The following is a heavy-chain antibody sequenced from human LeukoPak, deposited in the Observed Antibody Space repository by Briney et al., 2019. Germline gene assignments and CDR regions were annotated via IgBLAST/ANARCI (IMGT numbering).Heavy chain of an antibody. CDR2: VNHSGST. Sequence: SACLSLTCALDGGSFSGYYSSWISLPPGKGLELIGEVNHSGSTNYNPSLKSRVTISVDTSKNQFSLKLSSVTAADTAVYYCARRPLGYCSSTSCYYFDYWGQGTLVTVSS. CDR1: GGSFSGYY. J-gene: IGHJ4*02. D-gene: IGHD2-2*01. CDR3: ARRPLGYCSSTSCYYFDY. V-gene: IGHV4-34*01.